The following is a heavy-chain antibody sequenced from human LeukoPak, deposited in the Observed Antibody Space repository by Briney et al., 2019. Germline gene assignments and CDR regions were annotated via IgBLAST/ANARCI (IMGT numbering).Heavy chain of an antibody. Sequence: ASVKVSCKPSVYTFTCYYMHWVRQAPGQGLEWMGIINPSGGSTSYAQKFQGRVTMTRDTSTSTVYMELSSLRSEDTAVYYCARGSWYSSSSPYYYGMDVWGQGTTVTVSS. CDR2: INPSGGST. D-gene: IGHD6-6*01. CDR1: VYTFTCYY. J-gene: IGHJ6*02. CDR3: ARGSWYSSSSPYYYGMDV. V-gene: IGHV1-46*01.